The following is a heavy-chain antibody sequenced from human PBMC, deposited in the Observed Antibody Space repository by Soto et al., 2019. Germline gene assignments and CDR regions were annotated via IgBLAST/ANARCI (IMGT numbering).Heavy chain of an antibody. CDR1: GSRFSNYV. J-gene: IGHJ4*02. CDR3: AREGRGKKAGYNGLVSLGY. D-gene: IGHD2-2*02. CDR2: IIPIFNST. Sequence: SVKVSCKVSGSRFSNYVISWVRQAPGHGLGWLGRIIPIFNSTKYAQSFQGRVTITADKSTSTASLELSSLRSDDTAVYYCAREGRGKKAGYNGLVSLGYWGQGTLITVSS. V-gene: IGHV1-69*06.